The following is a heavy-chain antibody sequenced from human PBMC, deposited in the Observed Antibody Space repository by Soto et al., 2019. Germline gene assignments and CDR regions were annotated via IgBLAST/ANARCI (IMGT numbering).Heavy chain of an antibody. V-gene: IGHV2-5*02. CDR1: GFSLSTSGVG. D-gene: IGHD4-17*01. CDR2: IYWDDDK. CDR3: AHSPGVYGDYILNWFDP. Sequence: SGPTLVNPTQTLTLTCTFSGFSLSTSGVGVGWIRQPPGKALEWLALIYWDDDKRYSQSLKSRLTITKDTSKNQVVLTMTNMDPVDTATYYFAHSPGVYGDYILNWFDPWGQGTLVTVSS. J-gene: IGHJ5*02.